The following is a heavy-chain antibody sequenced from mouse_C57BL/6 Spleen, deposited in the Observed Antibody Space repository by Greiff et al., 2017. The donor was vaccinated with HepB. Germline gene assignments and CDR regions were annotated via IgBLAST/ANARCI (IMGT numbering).Heavy chain of an antibody. J-gene: IGHJ4*01. CDR2: ISSGGDYI. CDR3: TRYDGNPYAMDY. D-gene: IGHD2-3*01. Sequence: EVKVVESGEGLVKPGGSLKLSCAASGFTFSSYAMSWVRQTPEKRLEWVAYISSGGDYIYYADTVKGRFTISRDNARNTLYLQMSSLKSEDTAMYYCTRYDGNPYAMDYWGQGTSVTVSS. CDR1: GFTFSSYA. V-gene: IGHV5-9-1*02.